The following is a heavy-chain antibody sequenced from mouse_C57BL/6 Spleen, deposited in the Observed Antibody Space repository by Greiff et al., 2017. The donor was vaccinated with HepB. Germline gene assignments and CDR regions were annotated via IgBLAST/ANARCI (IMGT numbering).Heavy chain of an antibody. CDR3: ARYLIYYYGSRSDYYAMDY. CDR2: IYPRSGNT. V-gene: IGHV1-81*01. CDR1: GYTFTSYG. D-gene: IGHD1-1*01. J-gene: IGHJ4*01. Sequence: QVHVKQSGAELARPGASVKLSCKASGYTFTSYGISWVKQRTGQGLEWIGEIYPRSGNTYYNEKFKGKATLTADKSSSTAYMELRSLTSEDSAVYFCARYLIYYYGSRSDYYAMDYWGQGTSVTVSS.